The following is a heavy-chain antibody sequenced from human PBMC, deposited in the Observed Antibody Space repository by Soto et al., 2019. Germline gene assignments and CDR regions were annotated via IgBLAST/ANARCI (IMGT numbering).Heavy chain of an antibody. V-gene: IGHV3-23*01. CDR2: ISVSDVFI. J-gene: IGHJ4*02. Sequence: GGSLRLSCAASGFNVGAFAVNWVRQAPGKGLEWVAGISVSDVFIYYSDSVRGRFYISRDASENILYLQMNSLRVDDTALYYCTRETIASTTGLDSWGPGTLVTVSS. CDR3: TRETIASTTGLDS. D-gene: IGHD1-1*01. CDR1: GFNVGAFA.